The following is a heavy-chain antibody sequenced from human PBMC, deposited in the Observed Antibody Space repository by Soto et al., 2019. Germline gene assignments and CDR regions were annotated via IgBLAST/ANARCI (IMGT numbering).Heavy chain of an antibody. CDR2: ISGGGGST. Sequence: EVQLLESGGGLVQPGGSLRLSCAASGFSFSSYAMSWVRQAPGKGLEWVSTISGGGGSTYYSDSVRGRFTISRDNSKNTVYLQMNSRRAEDTAVYYCAIKCSSTTCYSYGVDVWGLGTTVTVSS. J-gene: IGHJ6*02. V-gene: IGHV3-23*01. CDR1: GFSFSSYA. CDR3: AIKCSSTTCYSYGVDV. D-gene: IGHD2-2*01.